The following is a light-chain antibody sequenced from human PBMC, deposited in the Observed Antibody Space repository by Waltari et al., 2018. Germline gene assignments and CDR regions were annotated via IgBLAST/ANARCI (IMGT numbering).Light chain of an antibody. CDR1: ASHVGGYKS. J-gene: IGLJ2*01. Sequence: QSALTQPRSVSGSPGHSVTFPCPGTASHVGGYKSVSWYQQHPGKVPKLIIYNVDQRPSGVPDRFSGSKSGNTASLTISGLQAEDEADYYCCSYAGKYTSVFGGGTKLTVL. CDR3: CSYAGKYTSV. CDR2: NVD. V-gene: IGLV2-11*01.